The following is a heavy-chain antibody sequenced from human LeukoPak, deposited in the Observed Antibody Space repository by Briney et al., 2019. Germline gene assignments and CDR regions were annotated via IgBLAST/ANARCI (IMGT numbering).Heavy chain of an antibody. CDR2: ISSSSSYI. D-gene: IGHD4-4*01. CDR3: AQGDDYSNLYFDY. CDR1: GFTFSSYA. Sequence: GGSLRLSCAASGFTFSSYAMSWVRQAPGKGLEWVSSISSSSSYIYYADSVKGRFTISRDNAKNSLYLQMNSLRAEDTAVYYCAQGDDYSNLYFDYWGQGILVTVSS. J-gene: IGHJ4*02. V-gene: IGHV3-21*01.